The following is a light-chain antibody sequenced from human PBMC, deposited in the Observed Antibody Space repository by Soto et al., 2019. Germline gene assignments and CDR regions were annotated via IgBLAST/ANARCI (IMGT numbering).Light chain of an antibody. Sequence: QSVLTQPASVSGSPGQSITISCTGTSSDVGGHAYVSWYQQHPGKAPKLIISEVSNRPSGVSSRFPGSRSGNTASLTISGLQAEDEAEYYCNSYASSSILLFGGGTKLTVL. V-gene: IGLV2-14*01. CDR3: NSYASSSILL. J-gene: IGLJ2*01. CDR2: EVS. CDR1: SSDVGGHAY.